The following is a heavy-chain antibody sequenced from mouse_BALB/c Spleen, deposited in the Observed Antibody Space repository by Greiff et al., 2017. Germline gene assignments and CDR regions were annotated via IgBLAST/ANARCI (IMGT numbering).Heavy chain of an antibody. CDR2: ISSGGST. J-gene: IGHJ4*01. V-gene: IGHV5-6-5*01. CDR3: ARGYGSSYVDYAMDY. Sequence: EVKVEESGGGLVKPGGSLKLSCAASGFTFSSYAMSWVRQTPEKRLEWVASISSGGSTYYPDSVKGRFTISRDNARNILYLQMSSLRSEDTAMYYCARGYGSSYVDYAMDYWGQGTSVTVSS. D-gene: IGHD1-1*01. CDR1: GFTFSSYA.